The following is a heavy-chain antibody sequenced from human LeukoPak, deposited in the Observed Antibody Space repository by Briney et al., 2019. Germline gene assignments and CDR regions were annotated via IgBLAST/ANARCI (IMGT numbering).Heavy chain of an antibody. Sequence: GGSLRLSCEASGFTFSSHWMHWVRQVPGKGLMWVARIRGDENGIDYADSVKGRFTISRDNAKNTLYLQMNSLRVEDTAVYFCARGHVPGSTRHWDFWGQGTLVTVSS. D-gene: IGHD3-10*01. V-gene: IGHV3-74*01. J-gene: IGHJ4*02. CDR2: IRGDENGI. CDR1: GFTFSSHW. CDR3: ARGHVPGSTRHWDF.